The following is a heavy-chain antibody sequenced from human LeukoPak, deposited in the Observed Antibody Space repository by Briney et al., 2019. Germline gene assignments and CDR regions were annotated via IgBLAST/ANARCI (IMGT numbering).Heavy chain of an antibody. CDR3: ARDRGSLDIVVVPADPIERYMDV. Sequence: ASVKVSCKASGYTFTGYYMHWVRQAPGQGLEWMGWINPNSGGTNYAQKFQGRVTMTRDTSISTAYMELSRLRSDDTAVYYCARDRGSLDIVVVPADPIERYMDVWGKGTTVTVSS. D-gene: IGHD2-2*03. V-gene: IGHV1-2*02. J-gene: IGHJ6*03. CDR1: GYTFTGYY. CDR2: INPNSGGT.